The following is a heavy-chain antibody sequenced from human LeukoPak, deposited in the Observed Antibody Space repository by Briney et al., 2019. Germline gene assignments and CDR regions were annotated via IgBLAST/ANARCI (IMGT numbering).Heavy chain of an antibody. Sequence: ASVKVSCKASGGTFSSYAISWVRQAPGQGLEWMGGIIPIFGTANYAQKFQGRVTITADESTSTAYMELSSLRSEDTAVYYCARVYDSSGYYAINWFDPWGQGTLVTVSS. D-gene: IGHD3-22*01. V-gene: IGHV1-69*13. CDR3: ARVYDSSGYYAINWFDP. CDR2: IIPIFGTA. J-gene: IGHJ5*02. CDR1: GGTFSSYA.